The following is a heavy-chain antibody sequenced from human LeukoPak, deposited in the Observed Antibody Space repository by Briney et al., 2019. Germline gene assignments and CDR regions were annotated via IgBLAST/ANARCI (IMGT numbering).Heavy chain of an antibody. CDR2: ISSSSSYI. D-gene: IGHD3-22*01. CDR3: ARDQALAHYYDSSGYYPTYYFDY. CDR1: GFTFSSYS. Sequence: GGSLRLSCAASGFTFSSYSMTWVRQAPGKGLEWVSSISSSSSYIYYADPVKGRFTISRDNAKNSLYLQMNSLRAEDTAVYYCARDQALAHYYDSSGYYPTYYFDYWGQGTLVTVSS. J-gene: IGHJ4*02. V-gene: IGHV3-21*01.